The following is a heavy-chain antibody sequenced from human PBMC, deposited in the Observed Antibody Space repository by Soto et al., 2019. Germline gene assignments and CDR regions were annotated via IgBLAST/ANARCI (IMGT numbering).Heavy chain of an antibody. CDR2: IYYSGST. V-gene: IGHV4-59*01. J-gene: IGHJ6*02. CDR3: ARAEFGELPDYGMDV. CDR1: GGSISSYY. Sequence: PSETLSLTCTVSGGSISSYYCSWSRQPPGKGLEWIGYIYYSGSTNYNPSLKSRVTISVDTSKNQFSLKLSSVTAADTAVYYCARAEFGELPDYGMDVWGQGTTVTVSS. D-gene: IGHD3-10*01.